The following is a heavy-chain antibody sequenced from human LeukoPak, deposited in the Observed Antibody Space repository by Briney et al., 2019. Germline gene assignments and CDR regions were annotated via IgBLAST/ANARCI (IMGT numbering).Heavy chain of an antibody. CDR1: GYTFTSHG. J-gene: IGHJ3*02. Sequence: GASVKVSCKASGYTFTSHGISWVRQATGQGLEWMGWMNPNSGNTDYAQKFQGRVTMTRNTSISTAYMELSSLRSEDTAVYYCARGPLTYYDYVWGSYRNAFDIWGQGTMVTVSS. CDR3: ARGPLTYYDYVWGSYRNAFDI. D-gene: IGHD3-16*02. CDR2: MNPNSGNT. V-gene: IGHV1-8*02.